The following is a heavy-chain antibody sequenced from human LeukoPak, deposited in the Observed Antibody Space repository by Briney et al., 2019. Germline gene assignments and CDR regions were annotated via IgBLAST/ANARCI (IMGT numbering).Heavy chain of an antibody. D-gene: IGHD3-3*01. CDR2: ISDSGGTT. CDR1: GFTFSSYG. Sequence: GGSLRLSCAAPGFTFSSYGMTWVRQAPGKGLEWVSAISDSGGTTYYADSVKGRFTISRDNSKNTLYLQMNSLRAEDTAVYYCAKILDHYDFPNNWFDPWGQGTLVTVSS. CDR3: AKILDHYDFPNNWFDP. V-gene: IGHV3-23*01. J-gene: IGHJ5*02.